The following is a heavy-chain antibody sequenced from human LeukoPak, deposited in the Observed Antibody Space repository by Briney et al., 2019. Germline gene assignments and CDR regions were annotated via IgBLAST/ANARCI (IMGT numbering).Heavy chain of an antibody. CDR3: ARVSYGDHDLDY. D-gene: IGHD4-17*01. CDR1: GYTFTSYY. Sequence: ASVKVSCKASGYTFTSYYMHWVRQAPGQGLEWMGIINPSGGSTSYAQKFQGRVTMTRDTSTSTVYMGLSSLRSEDTAVYYCARVSYGDHDLDYWGQGTLVTVSS. V-gene: IGHV1-46*01. J-gene: IGHJ4*02. CDR2: INPSGGST.